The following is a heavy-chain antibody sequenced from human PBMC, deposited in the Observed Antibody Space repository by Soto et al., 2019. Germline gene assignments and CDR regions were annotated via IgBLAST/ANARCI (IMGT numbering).Heavy chain of an antibody. CDR3: ARDTSHHFDH. D-gene: IGHD2-2*01. CDR1: GYTFITYG. J-gene: IGHJ4*02. Sequence: QVHLVQAGAEVKKPGASVKVSCKASGYTFITYGMSWVRQAPGQGLEWMGWITPYNGKTNYAQRVQDRVTMTADTSTETAYMALRSLRPDASAVYYCARDTSHHFDHCGQGTLVTVSS. V-gene: IGHV1-18*01. CDR2: ITPYNGKT.